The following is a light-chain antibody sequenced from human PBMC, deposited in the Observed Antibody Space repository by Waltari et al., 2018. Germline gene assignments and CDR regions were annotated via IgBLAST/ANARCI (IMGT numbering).Light chain of an antibody. V-gene: IGKV4-1*01. Sequence: DIVMTQSPDSLAVSLGERATINCQSSQSVLYSSNNKNYLAWYQQKPGHPPKLLIYWASTREPGVPDRFSGSGSGTDFTLTISSLQAEDVAVYYCQQYYSTWTFGQGTKVEIK. J-gene: IGKJ1*01. CDR2: WAS. CDR1: QSVLYSSNNKNY. CDR3: QQYYSTWT.